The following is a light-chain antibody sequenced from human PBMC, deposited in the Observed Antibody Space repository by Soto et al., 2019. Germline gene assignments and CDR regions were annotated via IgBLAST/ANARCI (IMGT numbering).Light chain of an antibody. CDR1: QRVSGTY. Sequence: EIVLTQSPGTLSLSPGARATLSCRATQRVSGTYLAWYHQRPGQAPRPLICGASNRAACIPERFSGSGSGKDFALTTRGPDPEDFAAYYSHQYCSSPLTFGGGTKVAIK. V-gene: IGKV3-20*01. CDR2: GAS. J-gene: IGKJ4*01. CDR3: HQYCSSPLT.